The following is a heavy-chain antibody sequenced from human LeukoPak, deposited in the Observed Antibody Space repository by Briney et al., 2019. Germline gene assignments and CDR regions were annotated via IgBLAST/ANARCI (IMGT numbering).Heavy chain of an antibody. J-gene: IGHJ4*02. V-gene: IGHV3-23*01. D-gene: IGHD1-26*01. CDR1: GFTFSSYA. Sequence: GGSLRLSCAASGFTFSSYAMSWVRQAPGKGLEWVSSISASGGGTYYADSVKGRFTISRDNSKNTLYLQMNSLRAEDTAVYYCAKDLRVGATDCYFDYWGQGTLVTVSS. CDR2: ISASGGGT. CDR3: AKDLRVGATDCYFDY.